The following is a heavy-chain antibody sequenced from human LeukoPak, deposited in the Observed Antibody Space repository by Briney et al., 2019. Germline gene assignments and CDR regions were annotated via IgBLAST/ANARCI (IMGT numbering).Heavy chain of an antibody. D-gene: IGHD5-18*01. CDR2: IYPGDSDT. Sequence: GESLKLSCTGAGYIFTSYWIGWVRQMAGKGLEWLGIIYPGDSDTRYSPSFQGQVTISADKSISTAYLQWSSLKASDTAMYYCARHGGYSYGQVDYWGQGTLVTVSS. J-gene: IGHJ4*02. CDR3: ARHGGYSYGQVDY. V-gene: IGHV5-51*01. CDR1: GYIFTSYW.